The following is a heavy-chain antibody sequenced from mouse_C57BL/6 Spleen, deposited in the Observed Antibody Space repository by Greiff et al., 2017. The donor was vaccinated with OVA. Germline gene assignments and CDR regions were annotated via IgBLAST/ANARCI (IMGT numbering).Heavy chain of an antibody. CDR3: ARGVLRYPFDY. D-gene: IGHD1-1*01. J-gene: IGHJ2*01. CDR1: GYAFTNYL. Sequence: QVQLQQSGAELVRPGTSVKVSCKASGYAFTNYLIEWVKQRPGQGLEWIGVINPGSGGTNYNEKFKGKATLTADKSSSTAYMQLSSLTSEDSAVDFCARGVLRYPFDYWGQGTTLTVSS. CDR2: INPGSGGT. V-gene: IGHV1-54*01.